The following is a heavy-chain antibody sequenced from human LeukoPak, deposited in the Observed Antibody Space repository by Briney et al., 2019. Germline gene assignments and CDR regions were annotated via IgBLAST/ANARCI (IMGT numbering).Heavy chain of an antibody. V-gene: IGHV3-48*01. J-gene: IGHJ4*02. Sequence: GGSLRLSCAASGFTFSSYSMNWVRQAPGKGLEWVSYFSGSSSTIYYADSVKGRFTISRDNAKNSLYLQMNCLRAEDTAVYYCARGSPGGLDYWGQGALVTVSS. CDR3: ARGSPGGLDY. CDR1: GFTFSSYS. D-gene: IGHD3-16*01. CDR2: FSGSSSTI.